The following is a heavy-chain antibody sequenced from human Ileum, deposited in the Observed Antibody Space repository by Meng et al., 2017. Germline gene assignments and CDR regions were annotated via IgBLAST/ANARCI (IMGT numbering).Heavy chain of an antibody. J-gene: IGHJ4*02. Sequence: LPQGGPGLLKPSETLSPTCAVDGGSSSGDYWSWLRQTPGKGLEWIGEINRGGATNYSPSLRSRATISIDTSKNQFSLNLTSVTAADTAVYYCAVGPASEWFFDSWGQGSLVTVSS. CDR2: INRGGAT. CDR3: AVGPASEWFFDS. CDR1: GGSSSGDY. V-gene: IGHV4-34*01. D-gene: IGHD3-3*01.